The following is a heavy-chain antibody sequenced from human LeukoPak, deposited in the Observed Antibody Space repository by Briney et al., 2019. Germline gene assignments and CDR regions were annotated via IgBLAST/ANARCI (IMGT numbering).Heavy chain of an antibody. V-gene: IGHV3-30*18. J-gene: IGHJ4*02. CDR1: GFTFSSYA. CDR3: AKEPGGYYDSSGYDY. Sequence: GGSLRLSCAASGFTFSSYAMSWVRQAPGKGLEWVAVISYDGSNKYYADSVKGRFTISRDNSKNTLYLQMNSLRAEDTAVYYCAKEPGGYYDSSGYDYWGQGTLVTVSS. D-gene: IGHD3-22*01. CDR2: ISYDGSNK.